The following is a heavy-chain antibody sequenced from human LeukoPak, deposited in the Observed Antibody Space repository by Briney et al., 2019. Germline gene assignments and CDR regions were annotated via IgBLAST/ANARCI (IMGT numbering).Heavy chain of an antibody. CDR3: AKEREAAGTWFYFDY. Sequence: GGSLRLSCAASGFTFSSYAMSWVREAPGKGLEWVSAISGSGGSTYYADSVKGRFTISRDNSKNTLYLKMNRLRAEDTAVYYCAKEREAAGTWFYFDYWGQGALVTVSS. V-gene: IGHV3-23*01. J-gene: IGHJ4*02. CDR1: GFTFSSYA. D-gene: IGHD6-13*01. CDR2: ISGSGGST.